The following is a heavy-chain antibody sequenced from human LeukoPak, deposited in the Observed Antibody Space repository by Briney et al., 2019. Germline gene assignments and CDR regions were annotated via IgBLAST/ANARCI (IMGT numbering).Heavy chain of an antibody. CDR3: AKGRRSRDGYNRAHYYFDY. J-gene: IGHJ4*02. D-gene: IGHD5-24*01. CDR2: ISYDGSNK. Sequence: PGGSLRLSCAASGFTFSSYGMHWVRQAPGKGLEWVAVISYDGSNKYYADSVKGRFTISRDNSKNTLYLQMNSLRAEDTAVYYCAKGRRSRDGYNRAHYYFDYWGQGTLVTVSS. CDR1: GFTFSSYG. V-gene: IGHV3-30*18.